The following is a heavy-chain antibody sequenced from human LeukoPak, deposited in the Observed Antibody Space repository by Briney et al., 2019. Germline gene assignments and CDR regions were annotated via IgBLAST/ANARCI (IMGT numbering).Heavy chain of an antibody. V-gene: IGHV3-73*01. Sequence: GGSLKLSCAASGFTFSGSAMPWVRQASGKGLEWVGRIRSKSNSYATAYAASVKGRFTISRDDSQNTAYLQMNSLKTEDTAVYYCTRLFAGNWFDPWGQGTLVTVSS. CDR3: TRLFAGNWFDP. J-gene: IGHJ5*02. CDR1: GFTFSGSA. CDR2: IRSKSNSYAT.